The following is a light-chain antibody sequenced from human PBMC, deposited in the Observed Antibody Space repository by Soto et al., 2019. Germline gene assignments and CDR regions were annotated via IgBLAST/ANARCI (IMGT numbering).Light chain of an antibody. CDR2: SDD. Sequence: QSVLTRPPSLSGTPGQRVTISCSGSNSNIGRYSVNWHQHFPGTAPKILIYSDDERPSGVPDRFSGSKSGTSASLAISGLQSEDEAEYYCAAWDDNLNGPLFGGGTKLTVL. CDR3: AAWDDNLNGPL. J-gene: IGLJ3*02. V-gene: IGLV1-44*01. CDR1: NSNIGRYS.